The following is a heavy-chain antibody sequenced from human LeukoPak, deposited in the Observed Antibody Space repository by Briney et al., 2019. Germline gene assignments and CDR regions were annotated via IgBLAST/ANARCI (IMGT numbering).Heavy chain of an antibody. V-gene: IGHV4-59*08. D-gene: IGHD6-13*01. CDR2: IYYTGST. CDR1: GDSISSHY. Sequence: SETLSLTCTVSGDSISSHYWNWIRQPPGKGLEWIGYIYYTGSTNYNPSLKSRVTISVDTSKNHFSLKLSSVTAADTAVYYCARHSGYSSTYDAFDIWGQGTMVTVSS. J-gene: IGHJ3*02. CDR3: ARHSGYSSTYDAFDI.